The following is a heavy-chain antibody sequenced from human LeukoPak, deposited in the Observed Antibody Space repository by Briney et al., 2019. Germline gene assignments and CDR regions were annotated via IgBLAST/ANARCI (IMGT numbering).Heavy chain of an antibody. D-gene: IGHD1-26*01. CDR3: ATDRNSGKYYDY. CDR2: ISSSSSYI. V-gene: IGHV3-21*01. J-gene: IGHJ4*02. CDR1: GFTFSSYS. Sequence: MTGGSLRLSCAASGFTFSSYSMNWVRQAPGKGLEWVSSISSSSSYIYYADSVKGRFTISRDNAKNSLYLQMNSLRAEDTAVYYCATDRNSGKYYDYWGQGTLVTVSS.